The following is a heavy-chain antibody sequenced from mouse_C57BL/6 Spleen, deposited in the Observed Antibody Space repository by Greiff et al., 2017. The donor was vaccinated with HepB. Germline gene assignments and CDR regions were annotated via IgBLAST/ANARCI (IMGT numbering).Heavy chain of an antibody. J-gene: IGHJ1*03. D-gene: IGHD2-5*01. CDR2: INPSTGGT. CDR3: ARGRSNYEYFDV. Sequence: EVQLQQSGPELVKPGASVKISCKASGYSFTGYYMHWVKQSSEKSLEWIGEINPSTGGTSYNQKFKGKATLTVDKSSSTAYMQLKSLTSEDSAVYYCARGRSNYEYFDVWGTGTTVTVSS. CDR1: GYSFTGYY. V-gene: IGHV1-43*01.